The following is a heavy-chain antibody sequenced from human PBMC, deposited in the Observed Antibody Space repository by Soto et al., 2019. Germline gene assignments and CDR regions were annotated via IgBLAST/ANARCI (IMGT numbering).Heavy chain of an antibody. J-gene: IGHJ4*02. CDR1: GVSISSNY. D-gene: IGHD2-15*01. Sequence: SATLSLTCTVSGVSISSNYWSWIRQPPGKGLEWIGYIYYSGSTIYNPSLRSRLTISVDTSKNQFSLRLSSVTAADTAVYYCARHYCSGGNCNYFDYWGQGTLVTVS. V-gene: IGHV4-59*08. CDR3: ARHYCSGGNCNYFDY. CDR2: IYYSGST.